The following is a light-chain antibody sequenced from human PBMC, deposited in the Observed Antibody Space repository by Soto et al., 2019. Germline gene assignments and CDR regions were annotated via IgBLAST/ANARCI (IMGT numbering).Light chain of an antibody. CDR3: CSYTRSGSFV. Sequence: QSALTQPASVSGSPGQPIAISCTGTSSDVGIYNLVSWYQHFPGKAPKLMIYEVNKRPSGVSNRFSGSKSGSTASLTISGLQADDEADCYCCSYTRSGSFVFGTGTKVPS. J-gene: IGLJ1*01. V-gene: IGLV2-23*02. CDR1: SSDVGIYNL. CDR2: EVN.